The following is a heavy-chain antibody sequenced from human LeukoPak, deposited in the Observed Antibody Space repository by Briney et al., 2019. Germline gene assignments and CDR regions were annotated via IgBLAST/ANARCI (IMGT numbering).Heavy chain of an antibody. CDR2: IPYDGSNK. D-gene: IGHD2-15*01. CDR3: AREGCSGGSCYSFDY. CDR1: GFSFINAW. Sequence: GGSLRLSCAASGFSFINAWMTWVRQAPGKGLEWVAVIPYDGSNKYYADSVKGRFTISRNNSKNTLYLQMNSLRAEDTAVYYCAREGCSGGSCYSFDYWGQGTLVTVSS. J-gene: IGHJ4*02. V-gene: IGHV3-30-3*01.